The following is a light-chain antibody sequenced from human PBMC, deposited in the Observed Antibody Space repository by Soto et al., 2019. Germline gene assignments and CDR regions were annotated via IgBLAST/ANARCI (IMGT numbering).Light chain of an antibody. CDR1: QSVSSY. CDR2: DAS. J-gene: IGKJ1*01. CDR3: QQRSNWPRT. Sequence: EIVLTQSPATLSLSPGERATLSCRASQSVSSYLAWYQQKPGKAPRLLIYDASNRATGIPARFSGSGTETNFTLTISSLEPEDFAVYYCQQRSNWPRTFGQGTKVDIK. V-gene: IGKV3-11*01.